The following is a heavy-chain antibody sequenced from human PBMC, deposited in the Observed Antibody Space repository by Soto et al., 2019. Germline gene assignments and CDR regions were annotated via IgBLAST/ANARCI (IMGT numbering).Heavy chain of an antibody. CDR1: GGSFSRYA. Sequence: QVQLVQSGAEVKKPGSSVKVSCKASGGSFSRYAISWVRQAPGQGLEWMGGIIPIFGPANHAQKFQGRVTINADESTSTSYMELSSLRSEDTAVYYCARDGGNNWEGNWFDPWGQGTLVTVSS. D-gene: IGHD1-1*01. V-gene: IGHV1-69*12. J-gene: IGHJ5*02. CDR3: ARDGGNNWEGNWFDP. CDR2: IIPIFGPA.